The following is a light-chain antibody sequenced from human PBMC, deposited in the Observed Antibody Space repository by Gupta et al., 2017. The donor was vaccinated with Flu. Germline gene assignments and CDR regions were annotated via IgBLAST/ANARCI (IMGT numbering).Light chain of an antibody. CDR3: QLYGSSSIT. J-gene: IGKJ5*01. V-gene: IGKV3-20*01. CDR1: QNVGSAY. Sequence: EIACTQSPGTLSLSPWERATLSCRASQNVGSAYLAWYKQRPGKAPRLLIYGASSRATGIPNRFSGSGSGTDFTLTISRLEPEDFAVFYCQLYGSSSITFGQGTRLEIK. CDR2: GAS.